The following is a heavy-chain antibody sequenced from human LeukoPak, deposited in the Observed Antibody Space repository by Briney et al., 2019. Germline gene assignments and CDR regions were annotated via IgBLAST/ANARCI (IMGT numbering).Heavy chain of an antibody. J-gene: IGHJ6*03. CDR3: AKSRGYSHGFDYMDV. CDR2: IRYVGSNK. V-gene: IGHV3-30*02. D-gene: IGHD5-18*01. Sequence: GGSLRLSCAASGFTFSSYGMHWVRQAPGKGLEWVAFIRYVGSNKYYADSVKGRFTISRDNSKNTLYLQMNSLRAEDTAVYYCAKSRGYSHGFDYMDVWGKGTTVTVSS. CDR1: GFTFSSYG.